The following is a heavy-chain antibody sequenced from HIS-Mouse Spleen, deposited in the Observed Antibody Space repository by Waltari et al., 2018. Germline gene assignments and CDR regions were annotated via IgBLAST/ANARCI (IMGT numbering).Heavy chain of an antibody. Sequence: EVQLVESGGGLVKPGGSLRLSCAASGFTFSSHSLNWSRQAPGKGLEWVSSISSSSSYIYYADSVKGRFTISRDNAKNSLYLQMNSLRAEDTAVYYCARDSNSGSYFDYWGQGTLVTVSS. CDR2: ISSSSSYI. D-gene: IGHD1-26*01. V-gene: IGHV3-21*01. J-gene: IGHJ4*02. CDR3: ARDSNSGSYFDY. CDR1: GFTFSSHS.